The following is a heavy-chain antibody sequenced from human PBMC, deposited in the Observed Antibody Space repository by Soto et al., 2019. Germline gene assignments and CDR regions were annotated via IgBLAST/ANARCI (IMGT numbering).Heavy chain of an antibody. CDR3: AKYIVVAANYGLDV. V-gene: IGHV3-23*01. Sequence: EVELLESGGALVQPGGSLRLSCAVSGFIFSNYGMSWVRQAPEKGLEWVSAIRGSGGNTYYADSVKGRFTISRDNSKNTLYLQMNSLRADDTALYYCAKYIVVAANYGLDVWGQGTTVTVSS. CDR1: GFIFSNYG. D-gene: IGHD2-15*01. CDR2: IRGSGGNT. J-gene: IGHJ6*02.